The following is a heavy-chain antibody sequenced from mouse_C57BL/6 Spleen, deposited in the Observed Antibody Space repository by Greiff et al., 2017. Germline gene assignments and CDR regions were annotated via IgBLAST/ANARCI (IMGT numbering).Heavy chain of an antibody. V-gene: IGHV5-12*01. CDR1: GFTFSDYY. J-gene: IGHJ1*03. Sequence: EVQRVESGGGLVQPGGSLKLSCAASGFTFSDYYMYWVRQTPEKRLEWVAYIRNGGGSTYYPDTVKGRFTISRDNAKNTLYLQMSRLKSEDTAMYYCARVTTGYFDVWGTGTTVTVSS. CDR3: ARVTTGYFDV. D-gene: IGHD1-1*01. CDR2: IRNGGGST.